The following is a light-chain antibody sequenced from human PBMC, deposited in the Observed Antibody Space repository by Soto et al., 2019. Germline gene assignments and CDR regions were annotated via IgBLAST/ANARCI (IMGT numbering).Light chain of an antibody. CDR1: QSISSW. V-gene: IGKV1-5*03. CDR3: QQYNSYIRT. J-gene: IGKJ1*01. Sequence: DIQMTQSPSTLSASVGDRVTITCRASQSISSWLAWYQQKPGKAPKLLIYKASSLESGVPSRFSGSGSGTEFTLTISSLQPDDFAPYYCQQYNSYIRTFGQGTKVEIK. CDR2: KAS.